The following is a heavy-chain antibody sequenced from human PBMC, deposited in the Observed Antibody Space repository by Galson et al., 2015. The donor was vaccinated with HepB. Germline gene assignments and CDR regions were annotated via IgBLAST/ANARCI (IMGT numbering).Heavy chain of an antibody. D-gene: IGHD3-10*01. CDR2: TNPYTDNT. Sequence: SVKVSCKASGYTFTSYEVNWVRQATGQGLEWMGWTNPYTDNTAYAQNFQGRITMTGDTSIDTAYMTLSSLTSEDTAIYYCARGLRVQGNTYFFDYWGQGTLVTVSS. CDR1: GYTFTSYE. J-gene: IGHJ4*02. V-gene: IGHV1-8*01. CDR3: ARGLRVQGNTYFFDY.